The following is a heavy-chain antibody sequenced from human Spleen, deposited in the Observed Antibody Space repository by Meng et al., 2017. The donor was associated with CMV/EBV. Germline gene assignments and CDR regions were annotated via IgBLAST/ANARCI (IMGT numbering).Heavy chain of an antibody. J-gene: IGHJ4*02. Sequence: GGPLRLSCAASGFTFTSSAMTWVRQAPGKGLEWVSAISGSAGSTYYADSVKGRFTISRDTSKNTLNLQMNSLRAEDTGVYYCARVILNSNVMMIASDYWGQGTLVTVSS. CDR1: GFTFTSSA. CDR3: ARVILNSNVMMIASDY. CDR2: ISGSAGST. D-gene: IGHD2-21*01. V-gene: IGHV3-23*01.